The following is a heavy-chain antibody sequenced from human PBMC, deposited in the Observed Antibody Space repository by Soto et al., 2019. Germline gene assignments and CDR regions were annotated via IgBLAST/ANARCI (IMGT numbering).Heavy chain of an antibody. J-gene: IGHJ4*02. CDR2: ISAYNGNT. CDR3: ARDRLNGQWLVVGCDY. CDR1: GYTFTNYG. V-gene: IGHV1-18*01. D-gene: IGHD6-19*01. Sequence: QVQLVQSGAEVKKPGASVKVSCKASGYTFTNYGITWVRQAPGQGLEWMGWISAYNGNTNYAQKLQGRVTMTXXTXTXXAYMELRSLRSDDTAVYYCARDRLNGQWLVVGCDYWGQGTLVTVSS.